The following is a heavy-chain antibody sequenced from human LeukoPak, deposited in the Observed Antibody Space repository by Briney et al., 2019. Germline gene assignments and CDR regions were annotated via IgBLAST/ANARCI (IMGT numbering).Heavy chain of an antibody. V-gene: IGHV3-30*02. D-gene: IGHD6-19*01. CDR3: TTDFWIAVAGTPLGKSDY. CDR1: GFTFSNYG. CDR2: IRYDESNK. Sequence: GGSLRLSCAASGFTFSNYGMHWVRQAPGKGLEWVAFIRYDESNKYYADSVKGRFTISRDNSNNTLYLQMNSLKTEDAAVYYCTTDFWIAVAGTPLGKSDYWGQGTLVTVSS. J-gene: IGHJ4*02.